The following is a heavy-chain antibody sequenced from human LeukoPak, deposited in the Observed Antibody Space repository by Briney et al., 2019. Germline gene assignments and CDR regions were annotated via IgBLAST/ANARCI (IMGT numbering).Heavy chain of an antibody. CDR2: IHHSGST. Sequence: SSETLSLTCAVYGGSFSDYYWSWIRQPPGKGLEWIGEIHHSGSTNYKPSLKSRVTISVATSKNQFSLKLSSVTAADTAVYYCAWRLLWFGELLSFDLWGRGTLVTVSS. CDR1: GGSFSDYY. J-gene: IGHJ2*01. V-gene: IGHV4-34*01. CDR3: AWRLLWFGELLSFDL. D-gene: IGHD3-10*01.